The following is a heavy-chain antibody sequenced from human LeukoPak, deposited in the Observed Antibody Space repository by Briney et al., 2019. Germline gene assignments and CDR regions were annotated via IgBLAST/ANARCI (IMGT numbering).Heavy chain of an antibody. CDR1: GDSVSSNTAS. J-gene: IGHJ5*02. Sequence: SQTLSLTCAISGDSVSSNTASWNWIRQSPSRGLEWLGRTYYRSEWFNDYAVSVKSRIIINPDTSNNQFSLQLNSVTPDDTAVYYCARGRSSSWVSWGQGTLVTVSS. CDR2: TYYRSEWFN. V-gene: IGHV6-1*01. CDR3: ARGRSSSWVS. D-gene: IGHD6-13*01.